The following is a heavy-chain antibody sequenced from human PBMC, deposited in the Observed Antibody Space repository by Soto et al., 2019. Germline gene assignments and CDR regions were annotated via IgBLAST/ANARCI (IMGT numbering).Heavy chain of an antibody. CDR1: GGSISSGDYY. J-gene: IGHJ5*02. V-gene: IGHV4-30-4*01. CDR3: ARARDYYDSRGYYSWFDP. Sequence: SETLSLTCTVSGGSISSGDYYWSWIRQPPGKGLEWIGYIYYSGSTYYNPSLKSRVTISVDTSKNQFSLKLSSVTAADTAVYYCARARDYYDSRGYYSWFDPWGQGTLVTVSS. D-gene: IGHD3-22*01. CDR2: IYYSGST.